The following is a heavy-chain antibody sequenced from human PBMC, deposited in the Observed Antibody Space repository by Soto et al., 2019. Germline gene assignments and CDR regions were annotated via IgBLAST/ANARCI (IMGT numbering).Heavy chain of an antibody. J-gene: IGHJ4*02. CDR1: GASISSYY. Sequence: SEILSLTCSVSGASISSYYYTWIRQTPGKGLEWIGYIYLGGSINYNPSFKSRVIISVDTSKNQFSVRLSSLRSEDTAVYYCARGSGYYYWDDYWGQGTLVNVSS. CDR2: IYLGGSI. D-gene: IGHD3-22*01. V-gene: IGHV4-59*01. CDR3: ARGSGYYYWDDY.